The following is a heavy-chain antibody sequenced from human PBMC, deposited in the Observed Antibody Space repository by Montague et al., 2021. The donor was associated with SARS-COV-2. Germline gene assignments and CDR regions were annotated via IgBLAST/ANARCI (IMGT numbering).Heavy chain of an antibody. J-gene: IGHJ6*02. Sequence: SETLSLTCSVSGGSLSTYYWSWIRQPPGKGLEWIGYIDDSWTTRYNPSLRSRATISLYLSKTQFTLDLNSVTAADTAVYYCARNAYNHYGLDVWGQGTTVTVSS. CDR2: IDDSWTT. V-gene: IGHV4-59*08. CDR3: ARNAYNHYGLDV. CDR1: GGSLSTYY.